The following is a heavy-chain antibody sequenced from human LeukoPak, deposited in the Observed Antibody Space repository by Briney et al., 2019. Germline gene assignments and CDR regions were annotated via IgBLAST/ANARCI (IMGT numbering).Heavy chain of an antibody. Sequence: GGSLRLSCAASGFTFSSYAMSWVRQAPGKGLEWVSIISDSGEITFYSDSVKGRFTISRDNSKNTLYLQINRLRVEDTAVYFCARGRGDVAQYLTRVFDYWGQGTLVAVSS. V-gene: IGHV3-23*01. CDR2: ISDSGEIT. CDR1: GFTFSSYA. D-gene: IGHD2/OR15-2a*01. J-gene: IGHJ4*02. CDR3: ARGRGDVAQYLTRVFDY.